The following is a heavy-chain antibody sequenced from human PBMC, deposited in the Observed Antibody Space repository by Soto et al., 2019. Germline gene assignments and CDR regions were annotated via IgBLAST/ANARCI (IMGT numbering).Heavy chain of an antibody. D-gene: IGHD2-2*01. V-gene: IGHV3-15*01. CDR3: TTDRIVVLSAASNTTRNMYA. Sequence: PGGSLRLSCAASGFTFSNAWMSWVRQAPGKGLEWVGRIKSKTDGGTTDYAAPVKGRFTISRDDSKNTLYLQMNSLKTEDTAVYYCTTDRIVVLSAASNTTRNMYAWGQGNTLTVSS. CDR2: IKSKTDGGTT. CDR1: GFTFSNAW. J-gene: IGHJ6*02.